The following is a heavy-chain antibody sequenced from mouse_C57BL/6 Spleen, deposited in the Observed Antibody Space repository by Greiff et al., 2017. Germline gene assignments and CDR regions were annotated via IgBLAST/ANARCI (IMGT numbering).Heavy chain of an antibody. D-gene: IGHD2-1*01. CDR1: GYTFTSYW. Sequence: QVQLQQPGAELVKPGASVKLSCKASGYTFTSYWMPWVKQRPGQGLEWIGMIHPNSGSTNYNEKFKSKATLTVDKSSSTAYMQLSSLTSEDSAVYYCAVYYGNYEDDAMDYWGQGTSVTVSA. CDR2: IHPNSGST. V-gene: IGHV1-64*01. CDR3: AVYYGNYEDDAMDY. J-gene: IGHJ4*01.